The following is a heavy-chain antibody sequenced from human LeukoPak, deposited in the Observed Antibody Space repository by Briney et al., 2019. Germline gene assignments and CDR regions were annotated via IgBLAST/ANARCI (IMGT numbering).Heavy chain of an antibody. V-gene: IGHV3-30*04. CDR2: ISYDGSYQ. D-gene: IGHD3-3*01. CDR3: ARDQVPQYYDFWSGYYDY. Sequence: GGSLRLSCAASGFTFSTYAMHWVRQAPGKGLEWVALISYDGSYQDYADSVKGRFTISRDNSKNTLYLQMNSLRAEDTAVYYCARDQVPQYYDFWSGYYDYWGQGTLVTVSS. CDR1: GFTFSTYA. J-gene: IGHJ4*02.